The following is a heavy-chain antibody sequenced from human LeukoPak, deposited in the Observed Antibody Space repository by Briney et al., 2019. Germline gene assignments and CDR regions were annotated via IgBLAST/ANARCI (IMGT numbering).Heavy chain of an antibody. CDR1: VFTFSSYS. Sequence: GGSLRLSCAASVFTFSSYSMNWVRKAPGKGLQWVSSISSSGAYIFYADSVQGRFTISRDNAKNSLYLQMNSLRAEDTAVYYCTRDGESSGWYSACWGQGTLVTVSS. CDR2: ISSSGAYI. D-gene: IGHD6-19*01. V-gene: IGHV3-21*01. CDR3: TRDGESSGWYSAC. J-gene: IGHJ4*02.